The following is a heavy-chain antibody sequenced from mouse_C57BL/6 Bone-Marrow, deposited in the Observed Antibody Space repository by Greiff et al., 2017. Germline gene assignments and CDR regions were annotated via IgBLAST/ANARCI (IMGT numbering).Heavy chain of an antibody. D-gene: IGHD1-1*01. Sequence: EVKLQESGPGLVKPSQSLSLTCSVTGYSITSGYYWNWIRQFPGNKLEWMGYISYDGSNNYNPSLKNRISITRDTSKNQFFLKLNSVTTEDTATYDCARGGGSSLWYFDVWGTGTTVTVSS. V-gene: IGHV3-6*01. CDR1: GYSITSGYY. CDR3: ARGGGSSLWYFDV. CDR2: ISYDGSN. J-gene: IGHJ1*03.